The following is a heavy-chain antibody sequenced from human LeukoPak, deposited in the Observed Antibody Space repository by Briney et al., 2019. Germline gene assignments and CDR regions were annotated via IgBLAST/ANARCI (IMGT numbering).Heavy chain of an antibody. Sequence: PGGSLRLSCAASGFTFGSYAMNWVRQAPGKGLEWVAGIGGSGGKTYYGESVKGRFTISRDNSKNTLYLQMNSLRDEDTAVYYCAKDQRPLFDSVIHFDYWGQGTLVTVSS. V-gene: IGHV3-23*01. D-gene: IGHD3-9*01. CDR3: AKDQRPLFDSVIHFDY. J-gene: IGHJ4*02. CDR2: IGGSGGKT. CDR1: GFTFGSYA.